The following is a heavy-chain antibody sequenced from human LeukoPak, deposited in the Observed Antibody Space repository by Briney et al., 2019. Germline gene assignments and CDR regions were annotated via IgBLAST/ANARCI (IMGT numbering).Heavy chain of an antibody. V-gene: IGHV4-30-2*01. CDR2: IYHSGTI. D-gene: IGHD1-1*01. J-gene: IGHJ5*02. CDR1: GGSISSGGDS. CDR3: ARNYWNDPYNWFDP. Sequence: PSQTLSLTCAGSGGSISSGGDSWSWIRQPPGKGLEWIGYIYHSGTIYYNPSLKSRVTISIDRSKNQFSLKLSSVTAADTAVYYCARNYWNDPYNWFDPWGQGTLVTVSS.